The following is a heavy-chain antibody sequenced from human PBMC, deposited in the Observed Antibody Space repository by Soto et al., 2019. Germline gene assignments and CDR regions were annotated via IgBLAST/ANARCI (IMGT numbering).Heavy chain of an antibody. V-gene: IGHV3-23*01. J-gene: IGHJ4*02. D-gene: IGHD6-6*01. CDR3: AKVTSGY. CDR1: GFASTSNG. Sequence: GSLRLSCVASGFASTSNGMSWVRQAPGKGLEWVSSINSGGSTYYAESVKGRFTISRDNSKNTVSLQMNSLRAEDTAVYYCAKVTSGYWGQGTLVTVSS. CDR2: INSGGST.